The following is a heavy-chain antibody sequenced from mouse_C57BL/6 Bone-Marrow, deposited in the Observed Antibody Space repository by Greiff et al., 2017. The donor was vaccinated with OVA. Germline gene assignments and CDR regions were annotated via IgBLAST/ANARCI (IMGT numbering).Heavy chain of an antibody. CDR2: ITHSGET. D-gene: IGHD1-2*01. CDR1: GFPITSGYY. CDR3: AGDRFGYKEFAY. J-gene: IGHJ3*01. V-gene: IGHV12-3*01. Sequence: VKLMESGPGLVKPSQSLFLTCSITGFPITSGYYWIWIRQSPGKPLEWMGYITHSGETFYNPSLQSPISITRETSKNQFFLQLNSVTTEDTAMYYCAGDRFGYKEFAYWGQGTLVTVSA.